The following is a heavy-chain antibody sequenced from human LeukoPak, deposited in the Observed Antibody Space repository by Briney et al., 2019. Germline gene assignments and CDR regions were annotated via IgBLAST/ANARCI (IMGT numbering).Heavy chain of an antibody. J-gene: IGHJ4*02. D-gene: IGHD5-24*01. V-gene: IGHV3-7*01. CDR1: GFIFSNYW. CDR2: IKKDGSEK. Sequence: GGSLRLSCAASGFIFSNYWMNWVRQTPGKGLEWVANIKKDGSEKNYVDSVKGRFTISRDNAKNSLYLQMNSLRAEDTAGYYCAADGYISPFDYWGQGTLVTAS. CDR3: AADGYISPFDY.